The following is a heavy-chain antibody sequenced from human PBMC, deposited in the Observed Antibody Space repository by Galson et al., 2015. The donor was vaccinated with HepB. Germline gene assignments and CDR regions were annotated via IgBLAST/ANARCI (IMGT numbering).Heavy chain of an antibody. CDR3: ARGEMTTVAPFDF. CDR1: GFTFSSYS. J-gene: IGHJ4*02. D-gene: IGHD4-23*01. CDR2: ISNSNSYI. Sequence: LRLSCAASGFTFSSYSMNWVRQAPGKGLEWVSSISNSNSYIYYPDSMKGRFTISRDNAKNSLYLQMNSLRAEDTAVYYCARGEMTTVAPFDFWGQGTLVTVSS. V-gene: IGHV3-21*01.